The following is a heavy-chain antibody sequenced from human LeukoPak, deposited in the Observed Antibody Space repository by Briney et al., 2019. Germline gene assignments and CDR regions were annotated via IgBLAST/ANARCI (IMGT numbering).Heavy chain of an antibody. CDR2: INTNTGNP. CDR1: RYTFTRDA. CDR3: ATYCSSTSCPLVFDY. D-gene: IGHD2-2*01. Sequence: ASLKVSCKASRYTFTRDAMNCVRQAPGQGLEWMGWINTNTGNPTYAQGFTGRFVFSLDTSVSTAYLQICSLKAEDTALYYCATYCSSTSCPLVFDYWGQGTLVTVSS. V-gene: IGHV7-4-1*01. J-gene: IGHJ4*02.